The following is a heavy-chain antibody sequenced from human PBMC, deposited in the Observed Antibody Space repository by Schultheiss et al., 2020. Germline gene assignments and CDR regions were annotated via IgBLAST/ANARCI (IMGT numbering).Heavy chain of an antibody. CDR2: ISWNSGSI. CDR3: ARSQWLGLDY. CDR1: GFTFDDYA. J-gene: IGHJ4*02. V-gene: IGHV3-9*01. D-gene: IGHD6-19*01. Sequence: SLRLSCAASGFTFDDYAMHWVRQAPGKGLEWVSGISWNSGSIGYADSVKGRFTISRDNSKNTLYLQMNSLRAEDTAVYYCARSQWLGLDYWGQGTLVTVSS.